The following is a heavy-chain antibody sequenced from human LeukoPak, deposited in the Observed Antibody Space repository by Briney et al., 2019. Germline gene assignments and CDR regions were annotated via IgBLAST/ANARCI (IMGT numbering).Heavy chain of an antibody. D-gene: IGHD2-2*01. V-gene: IGHV3-48*01. CDR2: ISSSSSTI. Sequence: GGSLRLSCAASGFTFSSYEMNWVRQAPGKGLEWVSYISSSSSTIYYADSVKGRFTISRDNAKNSLYLQMNSLRAEDTAVYYCARDTEDCSSTSCDAFDYWGQGTLVTVSS. J-gene: IGHJ4*02. CDR3: ARDTEDCSSTSCDAFDY. CDR1: GFTFSSYE.